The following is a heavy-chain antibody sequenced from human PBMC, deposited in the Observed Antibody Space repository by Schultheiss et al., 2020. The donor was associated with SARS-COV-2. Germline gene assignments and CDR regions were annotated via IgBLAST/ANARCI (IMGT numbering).Heavy chain of an antibody. J-gene: IGHJ6*02. CDR1: GGSVSSGSYY. V-gene: IGHV4-61*01. D-gene: IGHD3-10*01. CDR2: SYYSQST. CDR3: ARAHGSGEMDV. Sequence: SETLSLTCTVSGGSVSSGSYYWSWIRQPPGQGLEWVWYSYYSQSTNYNHSLKSRVTIAVDTSKNQFSLRLRSVTVADTAVYYCARAHGSGEMDVWGQGTTVTVSS.